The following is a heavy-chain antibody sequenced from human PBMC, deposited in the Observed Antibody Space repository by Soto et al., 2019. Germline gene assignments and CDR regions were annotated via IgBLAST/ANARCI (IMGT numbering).Heavy chain of an antibody. D-gene: IGHD3-22*01. CDR3: AGDRVESGYPESFQP. CDR1: GFTVSSNY. V-gene: IGHV3-53*01. Sequence: EVQLVESGGGLIQPGGSLRLSCAASGFTVSSNYMSWVRQAPGKGLEWVSVIYSGGSTYYADSVKGRFTISRDNSKNTLYLQMKSLGAGDPPVYYWAGDRVESGYPESFQPGGRGPLVTVSS. J-gene: IGHJ1*01. CDR2: IYSGGST.